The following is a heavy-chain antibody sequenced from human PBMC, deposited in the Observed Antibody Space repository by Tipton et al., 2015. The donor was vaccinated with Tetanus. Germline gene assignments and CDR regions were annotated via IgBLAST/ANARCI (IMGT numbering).Heavy chain of an antibody. CDR3: ARGITDGYNRRLDY. D-gene: IGHD5-24*01. Sequence: TLSLTCTVSRGPISSYYWSWIRQPAGKGLEWVGHISNGNTDYSTSLKSRVTLSVDLSKNQFSLQLRAVTAADTAVYYCARGITDGYNRRLDYWGQGTLVIVSS. V-gene: IGHV4-4*07. CDR1: RGPISSYY. J-gene: IGHJ4*02. CDR2: ISNGNT.